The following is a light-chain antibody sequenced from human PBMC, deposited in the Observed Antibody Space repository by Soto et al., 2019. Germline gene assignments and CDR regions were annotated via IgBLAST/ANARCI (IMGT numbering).Light chain of an antibody. V-gene: IGLV2-14*01. Sequence: QSALTQPASVSGSPGQSITISCTGTSSDVGGYNYVSWYQQHRGKAPKLMIYDVSNRPSGVSNRFSCSKSGNTASLTISGLQAEDEADYYCSSYTSSSTLVFGGGTKLTVL. CDR1: SSDVGGYNY. J-gene: IGLJ2*01. CDR2: DVS. CDR3: SSYTSSSTLV.